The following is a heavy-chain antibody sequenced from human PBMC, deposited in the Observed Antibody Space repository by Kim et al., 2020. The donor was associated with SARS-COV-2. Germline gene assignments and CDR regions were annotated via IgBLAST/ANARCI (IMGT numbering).Heavy chain of an antibody. CDR2: N. J-gene: IGHJ4*02. CDR3: ARDGSNLPFDY. D-gene: IGHD1-20*01. Sequence: NHYHHSLKTRVRMSVDTSKKQFSLKLSSVTAADTAVYDCARDGSNLPFDYWGQGTLVTVSS. V-gene: IGHV4-4*07.